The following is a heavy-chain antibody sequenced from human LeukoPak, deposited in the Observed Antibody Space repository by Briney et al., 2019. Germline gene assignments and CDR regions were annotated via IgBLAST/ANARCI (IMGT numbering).Heavy chain of an antibody. D-gene: IGHD6-19*01. J-gene: IGHJ6*02. CDR2: ISGSGGST. Sequence: GGSLRLSCAASGFTFSSYAMSWVRQAPGKGLEWVSAISGSGGSTYYADSVKGRFIISRDNSKNTLYLQMNSLRAEDTAVYYCAKQHSSGPPTPGMDVWGQGTTVTVSS. CDR1: GFTFSSYA. CDR3: AKQHSSGPPTPGMDV. V-gene: IGHV3-23*01.